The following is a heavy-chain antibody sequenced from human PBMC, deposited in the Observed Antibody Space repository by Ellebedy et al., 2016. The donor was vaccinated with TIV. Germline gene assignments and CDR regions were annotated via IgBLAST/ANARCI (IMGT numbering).Heavy chain of an antibody. CDR1: GFSFSDHY. Sequence: GESLKISCVVSGFSFSDHYMNWIRQTPGKGLEWLSYISGSSVDTNYADSVKGRFTISRDNAKNSLYLQMNSLRAEDTANYYCAREAGTSGWYSGFQHWGQGTLVTVSS. D-gene: IGHD6-19*01. J-gene: IGHJ1*01. V-gene: IGHV3-11*05. CDR3: AREAGTSGWYSGFQH. CDR2: ISGSSVDT.